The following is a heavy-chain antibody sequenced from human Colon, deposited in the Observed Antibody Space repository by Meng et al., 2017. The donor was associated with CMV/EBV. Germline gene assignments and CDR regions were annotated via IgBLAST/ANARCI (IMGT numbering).Heavy chain of an antibody. Sequence: VKISCQGSGYTFTDYYIHWVRQAPGQGLEWMGRIYTKTGDIHYAQTFQGRVTMTRDTSITTAYMELASLTSDDTAVYFCARVSGIWGQGTLVTVSS. J-gene: IGHJ4*02. V-gene: IGHV1-2*06. CDR3: ARVSGI. CDR1: GYTFTDYY. CDR2: IYTKTGDI.